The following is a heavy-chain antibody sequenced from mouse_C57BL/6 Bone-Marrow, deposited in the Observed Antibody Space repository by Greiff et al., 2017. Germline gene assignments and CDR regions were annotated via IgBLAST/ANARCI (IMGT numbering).Heavy chain of an antibody. CDR3: ARPRYGSSYRDYAMDY. CDR2: IYPRSGNT. J-gene: IGHJ4*01. CDR1: GYTFTSYG. V-gene: IGHV1-81*01. D-gene: IGHD1-1*01. Sequence: QVQLQQSGAELARPGASVKLSCKASGYTFTSYGISWVKQRTGQGLEWIGEIYPRSGNTYYNEKFKGKATLTADKSSSTAYMELRSLTSEDSAVYFCARPRYGSSYRDYAMDYWGQGTSVTVSS.